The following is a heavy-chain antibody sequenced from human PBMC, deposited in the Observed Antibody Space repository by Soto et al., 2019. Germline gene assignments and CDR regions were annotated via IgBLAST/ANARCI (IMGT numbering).Heavy chain of an antibody. D-gene: IGHD4-17*01. J-gene: IGHJ6*02. CDR1: GFTFSSYA. CDR2: ISYDGSNK. V-gene: IGHV3-30-3*01. CDR3: ARVYGGLRGGMDV. Sequence: GSLRLSCAASGFTFSSYAMHWVRQAPGKGLEWVAVISYDGSNKYYADSVKGRFTISRDNSKNTLYLQMNSLRAEDTAVYYCARVYGGLRGGMDVWGQGTTVTVSS.